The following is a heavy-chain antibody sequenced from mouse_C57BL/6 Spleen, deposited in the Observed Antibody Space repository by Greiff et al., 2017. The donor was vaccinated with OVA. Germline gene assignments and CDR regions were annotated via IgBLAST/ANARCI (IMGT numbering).Heavy chain of an antibody. J-gene: IGHJ1*03. D-gene: IGHD1-1*01. V-gene: IGHV1-52*01. CDR2: IDPSDSET. Sequence: QVQLQQPGAELVRPGSSVKLSCKASGYTFTSYWMHWVKQRPIQGLEWIGNIDPSDSETHYNQKFKDKATLTVDKSSSPAYMQLSSLTSEDSAVYYCARLDYYGSSSYFDVWGTGTTGTVSS. CDR3: ARLDYYGSSSYFDV. CDR1: GYTFTSYW.